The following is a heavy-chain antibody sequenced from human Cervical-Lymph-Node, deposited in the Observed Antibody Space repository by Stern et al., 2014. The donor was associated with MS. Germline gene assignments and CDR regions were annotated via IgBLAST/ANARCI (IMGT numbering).Heavy chain of an antibody. Sequence: QVQLVESGPEVKKPGASVKVSCKASGHTFTNYGISWVRQAPGQGPEWMGWINVYNGNANYAQKFQGRLTMTIETSTTTVYMDLSSLTSDDTAVNYCARDEAGYTSGWGDLCWGHGTLVTVSS. V-gene: IGHV1-18*04. D-gene: IGHD6-19*01. CDR3: ARDEAGYTSGWGDLC. J-gene: IGHJ4*01. CDR1: GHTFTNYG. CDR2: INVYNGNA.